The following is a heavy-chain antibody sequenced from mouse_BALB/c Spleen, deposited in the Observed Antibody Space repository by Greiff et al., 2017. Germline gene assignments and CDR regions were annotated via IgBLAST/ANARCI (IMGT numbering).Heavy chain of an antibody. D-gene: IGHD1-1*01. CDR1: GFTFSSFG. CDR3: ARHYGSSYGYYAMDY. CDR2: ISSGSSTI. J-gene: IGHJ4*01. V-gene: IGHV5-17*02. Sequence: EVKVIESGGGLVQPGGSLKLSCAASGFTFSSFGMHWVRQAPEKGLEWVAYISSGSSTIYYADTVKGRFTISRDNPKNTLFLQMTSLRSEDTAMYYCARHYGSSYGYYAMDYWGQGTSVTVSS.